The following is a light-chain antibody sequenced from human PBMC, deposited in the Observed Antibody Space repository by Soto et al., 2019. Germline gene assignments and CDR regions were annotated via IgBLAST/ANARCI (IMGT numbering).Light chain of an antibody. CDR2: GAS. CDR3: QHYGTSRT. J-gene: IGKJ1*01. Sequence: EVVLTQSPGTLSLSPGERATLSCRATQSVASGYFAWYQQKPGQAPWLLIYGASTRATGIPDRFSGSGSGTDFTLTISRLEPEDSAVYFCQHYGTSRTFGQGTKVEIK. CDR1: QSVASGY. V-gene: IGKV3-20*01.